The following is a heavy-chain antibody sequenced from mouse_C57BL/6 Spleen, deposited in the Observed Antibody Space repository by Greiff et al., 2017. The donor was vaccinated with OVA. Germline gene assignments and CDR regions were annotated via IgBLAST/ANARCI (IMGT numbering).Heavy chain of an antibody. Sequence: QVQLKESGPGLVQPSPSLSITCTVSGFSLTSYGVHWVRQSPGKGLEWLGVIWRGGSTDYNAAFISRLSISKDNSKSQVFFKMNSLQADDTAIYYCARNRDGYSFDYWGQGTTLTVSS. J-gene: IGHJ2*01. D-gene: IGHD2-3*01. CDR2: IWRGGST. CDR1: GFSLTSYG. CDR3: ARNRDGYSFDY. V-gene: IGHV2-2*01.